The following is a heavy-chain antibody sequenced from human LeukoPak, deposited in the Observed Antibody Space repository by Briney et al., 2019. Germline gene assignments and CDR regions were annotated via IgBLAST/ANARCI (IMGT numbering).Heavy chain of an antibody. J-gene: IGHJ5*02. CDR3: ARHSNYYDFWSGYYHNWFDP. CDR2: IYYSGST. CDR1: GGSISSYY. V-gene: IGHV4-59*08. D-gene: IGHD3-3*01. Sequence: SETLSLTCTVSGGSISSYYWSWIRQPPGKGLEWIGYIYYSGSTNYNPSLKSRVTISVDTSKNQFSLKLSSVTAADTAVYYCARHSNYYDFWSGYYHNWFDPWGQGTLVTVSS.